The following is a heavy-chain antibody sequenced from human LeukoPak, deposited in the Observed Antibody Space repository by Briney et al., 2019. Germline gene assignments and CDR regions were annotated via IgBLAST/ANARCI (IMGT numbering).Heavy chain of an antibody. Sequence: SETLSLTCAVYGGSFSGYYWSWIRQPPGKGLEWIGEINHSGSTNYNPSLKSRVTISVDTSKNQFSLKLSSVTAADTAVYYCANRGSVVTAMSGYWFDPWGQGTLVTVSS. D-gene: IGHD2-21*02. CDR3: ANRGSVVTAMSGYWFDP. V-gene: IGHV4-34*01. J-gene: IGHJ5*02. CDR2: INHSGST. CDR1: GGSFSGYY.